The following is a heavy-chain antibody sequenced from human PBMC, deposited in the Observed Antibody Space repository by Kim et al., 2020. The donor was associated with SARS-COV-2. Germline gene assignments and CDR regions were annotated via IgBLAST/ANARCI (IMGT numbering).Heavy chain of an antibody. CDR3: ARPLGQQLETTAVMVDY. CDR1: GGSISSSSYY. J-gene: IGHJ4*02. V-gene: IGHV4-39*01. D-gene: IGHD6-13*01. CDR2: IYYSGST. Sequence: SETLSLTCTVSGGSISSSSYYWGWIRQPPGKGLEWIGSIYYSGSTYYNPSLKSRVTISVDTSKNQFSLKLSSVTAADTAVYYCARPLGQQLETTAVMVDYWGQGTLVTVSS.